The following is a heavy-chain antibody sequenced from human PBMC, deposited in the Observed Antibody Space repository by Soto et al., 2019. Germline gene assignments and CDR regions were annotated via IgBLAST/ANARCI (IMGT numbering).Heavy chain of an antibody. CDR1: GGSISSGGYY. CDR2: IYYSGST. V-gene: IGHV4-31*03. D-gene: IGHD3-22*01. J-gene: IGHJ5*02. CDR3: ARGDYYDRSGSDP. Sequence: SETLSLTCTFSGGSISSGGYYWSWIRQHPGKGLEWIGYIYYSGSTYYNPSLKSRVTISVDTSKNQFSLKLSSVTAADTAVYYCARGDYYDRSGSDPWGQGTLVTVSS.